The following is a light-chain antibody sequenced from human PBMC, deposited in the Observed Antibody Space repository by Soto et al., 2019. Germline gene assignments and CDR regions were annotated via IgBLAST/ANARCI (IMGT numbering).Light chain of an antibody. CDR2: RNN. J-gene: IGLJ3*02. Sequence: QSVLTQPPSASGTPGQRVTISCSGSSSNIGSNYVYWYQQLPGTAPKLLLYRNNQRPSGVPDRFSGSKSGTSASLAISGLRSEDEADSYCAAWDDSLSGRVFGGGTKLTVL. CDR3: AAWDDSLSGRV. CDR1: SSNIGSNY. V-gene: IGLV1-47*01.